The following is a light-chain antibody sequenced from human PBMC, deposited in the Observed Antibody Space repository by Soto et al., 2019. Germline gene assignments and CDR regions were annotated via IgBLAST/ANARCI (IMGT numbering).Light chain of an antibody. Sequence: EIVLTQSPGTLSLSPGERATLSCRASQSVTSSYLAWYQQRPGQAPRLLIYGASRRTTGIPDRFSGSGSGTDFTLTISRLETEDFVVYYCQQYGNSVGLTFGGGTRVEIK. CDR1: QSVTSSY. V-gene: IGKV3-20*01. J-gene: IGKJ4*01. CDR2: GAS. CDR3: QQYGNSVGLT.